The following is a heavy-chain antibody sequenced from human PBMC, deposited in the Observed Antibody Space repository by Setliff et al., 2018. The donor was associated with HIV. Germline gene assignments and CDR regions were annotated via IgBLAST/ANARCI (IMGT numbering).Heavy chain of an antibody. Sequence: GGSLRLSCAASGFTFSSYNMNWVRQAPGKGLEWISYISSSGGTIYYADSVKGRFTISRDNAKKSMYLQMNSLRAEDTAVYYCASLWVTPPHGFWGQGTLVTVSS. V-gene: IGHV3-48*03. J-gene: IGHJ4*02. CDR2: ISSSGGTI. D-gene: IGHD3-16*01. CDR1: GFTFSSYN. CDR3: ASLWVTPPHGF.